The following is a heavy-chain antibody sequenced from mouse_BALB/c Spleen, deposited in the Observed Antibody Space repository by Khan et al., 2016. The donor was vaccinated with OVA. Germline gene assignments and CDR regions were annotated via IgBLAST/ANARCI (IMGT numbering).Heavy chain of an antibody. CDR3: ARGVGLVRGAMDY. CDR1: GYTFTTYV. D-gene: IGHD2-3*01. J-gene: IGHJ4*01. Sequence: VQLQQSGPELVKPGASVKMSCKATGYTFTTYVIHWVKQKPGQGLEWFGYINPYNDATKYNEKFKGKATPTSDKSSTTAYMEFSSLTSEDSAVYYCARGVGLVRGAMDYWGQGTSVTVSS. V-gene: IGHV1S136*01. CDR2: INPYNDAT.